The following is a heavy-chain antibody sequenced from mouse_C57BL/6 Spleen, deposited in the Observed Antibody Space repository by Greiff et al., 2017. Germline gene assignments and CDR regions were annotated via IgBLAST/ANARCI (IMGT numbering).Heavy chain of an antibody. J-gene: IGHJ2*01. Sequence: VQLKESGAELVRPGASVKLSCTASGFNIKDYYMHWVKQRPEQGLEWIGRIDPEDGDTDYAPKFQGKATMTADTSSNTAYLQLSSLTSEDTAVYYCTTYYYGSSYDFDYWGQGTTLTVSS. CDR3: TTYYYGSSYDFDY. CDR2: IDPEDGDT. D-gene: IGHD1-1*01. V-gene: IGHV14-1*01. CDR1: GFNIKDYY.